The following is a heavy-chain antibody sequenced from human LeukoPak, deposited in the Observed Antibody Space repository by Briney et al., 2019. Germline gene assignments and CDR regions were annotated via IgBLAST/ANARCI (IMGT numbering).Heavy chain of an antibody. J-gene: IGHJ4*02. CDR2: IRYDGSNK. V-gene: IGHV3-30*02. D-gene: IGHD3-16*01. CDR3: ARAHYDNVWGSFTGRYFDY. Sequence: GGSLRLSCAASGFTFSSYGMHWVRQAPGKGLERVAFIRYDGSNKYYADSVKGRFTISRDNSKNTLYLQMNSLRAEDTAVYYCARAHYDNVWGSFTGRYFDYWGQGTLVTVSS. CDR1: GFTFSSYG.